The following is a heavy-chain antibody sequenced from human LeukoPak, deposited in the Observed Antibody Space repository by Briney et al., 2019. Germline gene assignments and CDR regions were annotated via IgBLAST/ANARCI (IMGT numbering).Heavy chain of an antibody. CDR3: SRDTSELGLDL. D-gene: IGHD7-27*01. V-gene: IGHV3-74*01. J-gene: IGHJ5*02. CDR2: INIDGRST. CDR1: GFTFSTYW. Sequence: GWALTLSCPASGFTFSTYWMHGLRQAPAKGRAGVSHINIDGRSTSYPDSVKDRSTNSRDNAKEPLYLQANSLSDHDTAVYYCSRDTSELGLDLWGQGTLVTVSS.